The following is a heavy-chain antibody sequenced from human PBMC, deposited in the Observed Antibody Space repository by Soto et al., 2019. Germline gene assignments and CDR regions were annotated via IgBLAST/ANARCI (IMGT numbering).Heavy chain of an antibody. D-gene: IGHD1-26*01. CDR1: GFTFSSYA. CDR2: ISYDGSNK. V-gene: IGHV3-30-3*01. Sequence: QVQLVESGGGVVQPGRSLRLSCAASGFTFSSYAMHWVRQAPGKGLEWVAVISYDGSNKYYADSVKGRFTISRDNSKNTLYRQMNSLRAEDTAVYYCARGGVAGSYGYYGMDVWGQGTTVTVSS. J-gene: IGHJ6*02. CDR3: ARGGVAGSYGYYGMDV.